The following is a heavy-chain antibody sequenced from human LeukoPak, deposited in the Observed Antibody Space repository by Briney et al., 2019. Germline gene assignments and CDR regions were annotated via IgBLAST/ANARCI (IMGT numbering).Heavy chain of an antibody. V-gene: IGHV1-2*02. Sequence: ASVKVSCKASGYTFTGYFLHWVRRAPGQGFEWMGWINPNSGGTYYTQRFQGRVTMTRDTSISTAHMELSSLRSDDTAVYYCARAQSLTAPAGTFANSWGQGTLVTVSS. CDR2: INPNSGGT. CDR1: GYTFTGYF. CDR3: ARAQSLTAPAGTFANS. J-gene: IGHJ4*02. D-gene: IGHD6-13*01.